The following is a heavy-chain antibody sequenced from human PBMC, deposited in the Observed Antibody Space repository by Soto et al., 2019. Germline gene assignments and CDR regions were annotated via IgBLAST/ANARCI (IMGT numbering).Heavy chain of an antibody. V-gene: IGHV3-48*02. J-gene: IGHJ5*02. CDR3: ARDPHLYCGGDCYPSWFDP. CDR1: GFTFSSYS. D-gene: IGHD2-21*02. Sequence: GGSLRLSCAASGFTFSSYSVNWVRQAPGKGLEWVSYISSSSSTIYYADSVKGRFTISRDNAKNSLYLQMNSLRDEDTAVYYCARDPHLYCGGDCYPSWFDPWGQGTLVTVSS. CDR2: ISSSSSTI.